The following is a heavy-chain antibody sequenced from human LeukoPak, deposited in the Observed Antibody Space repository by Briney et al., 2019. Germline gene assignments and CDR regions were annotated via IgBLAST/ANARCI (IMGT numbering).Heavy chain of an antibody. Sequence: SETLSLTCTVSGGSIGSDYWSWIRQPPGKGLEWIGYIYYSGRTYYNPSLKSRITISVDTSKNQFSLKLSSVTAADTAVYYCARGFYSPHYWGQGTLVSVSS. D-gene: IGHD4-11*01. V-gene: IGHV4-59*01. J-gene: IGHJ4*02. CDR3: ARGFYSPHY. CDR2: IYYSGRT. CDR1: GGSIGSDY.